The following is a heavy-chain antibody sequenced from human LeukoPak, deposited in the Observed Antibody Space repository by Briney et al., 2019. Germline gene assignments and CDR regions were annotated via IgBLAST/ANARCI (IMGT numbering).Heavy chain of an antibody. CDR2: ISYDGSNK. D-gene: IGHD3-22*01. V-gene: IGHV3-30-3*02. CDR3: AKDGPYYYDSSGYIMT. Sequence: XWVRQAPGKGLEWVAVISYDGSNKYYADSVKGQFTISRDNSKNTLYLQMNGLRAEDTAVYYCAKDGPYYYDSSGYIMTRGQGTLVTVSS. J-gene: IGHJ4*02.